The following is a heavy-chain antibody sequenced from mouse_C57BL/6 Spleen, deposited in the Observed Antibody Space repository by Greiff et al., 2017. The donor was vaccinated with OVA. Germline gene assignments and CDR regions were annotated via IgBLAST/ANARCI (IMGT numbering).Heavy chain of an antibody. J-gene: IGHJ4*01. CDR1: GYTFTSYW. Sequence: VQLQQSGPVLARPGASVKMSCKTSGYTFTSYWMNWVKQRPGQGLEWIGAIYPGNSDTSYNQKFKGKAKLTAVTSASTAYMELSSLTNEDSAVYYCTREDYGSTHVAMDYWGQGTSVTVSS. V-gene: IGHV1-5*01. CDR2: IYPGNSDT. D-gene: IGHD1-1*01. CDR3: TREDYGSTHVAMDY.